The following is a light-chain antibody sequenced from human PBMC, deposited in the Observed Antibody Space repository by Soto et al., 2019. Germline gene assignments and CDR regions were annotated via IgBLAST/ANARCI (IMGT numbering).Light chain of an antibody. Sequence: EIVLTQSPASLSLSPGERVTLSYSASQSVSSYFAWFQQKPGQAPRLLIFDASDRPTGIPARFTGSGSGTDFTLTIRSLEPEDFAVYYCQQRSNWPPSTFGQGTRLEI. V-gene: IGKV3-11*01. CDR2: DAS. CDR3: QQRSNWPPST. J-gene: IGKJ5*01. CDR1: QSVSSY.